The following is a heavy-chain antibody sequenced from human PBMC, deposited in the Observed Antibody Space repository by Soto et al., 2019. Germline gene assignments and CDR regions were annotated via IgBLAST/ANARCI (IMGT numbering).Heavy chain of an antibody. D-gene: IGHD4-17*01. CDR3: ARGRPDDYGDPDYFDY. Sequence: QVQLQESGPGLVKPSQTLSLTCNVSGVSISSGGYYWSWIRQHPAKGLEWIGHIYYSGSTYYNPSRKRRVTISVDTSKNQFSLKLSSVTAADTAVYYCARGRPDDYGDPDYFDYWGQGALVTVSS. J-gene: IGHJ4*02. V-gene: IGHV4-31*03. CDR1: GVSISSGGYY. CDR2: IYYSGST.